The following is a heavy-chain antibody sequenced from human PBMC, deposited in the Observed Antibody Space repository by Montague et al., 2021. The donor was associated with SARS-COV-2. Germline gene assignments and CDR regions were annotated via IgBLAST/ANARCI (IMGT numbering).Heavy chain of an antibody. CDR2: FDHSGNT. J-gene: IGHJ2*01. D-gene: IGHD3-16*01. CDR3: AREFRIELWQTNWYFGL. V-gene: IGHV4-59*01. Sequence: SETLSLTCAVYGGSFSGYYWSWIRQPPGKGLEWIGNFDHSGNTKYNPSLKSRATISVDTSKNQFALRLSSVTAADTAVYYCAREFRIELWQTNWYFGLWGRGTLVTVSS. CDR1: GGSFSGYY.